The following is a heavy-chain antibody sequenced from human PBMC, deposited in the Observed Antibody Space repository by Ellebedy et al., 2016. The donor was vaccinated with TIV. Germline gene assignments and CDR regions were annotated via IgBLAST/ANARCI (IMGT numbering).Heavy chain of an antibody. CDR1: GFTFNNYW. CDR3: ARDSGYYDL. D-gene: IGHD5-12*01. V-gene: IGHV3-30*03. Sequence: GGSLRLSXAASGFTFNNYWMHWVRQAPGKGLEWVAVISSDGNDKYYADSVKGRFTISRDNSKKTLFLQMNSLTTEDTAVYYCARDSGYYDLWGQGSLVTVSS. CDR2: ISSDGNDK. J-gene: IGHJ5*02.